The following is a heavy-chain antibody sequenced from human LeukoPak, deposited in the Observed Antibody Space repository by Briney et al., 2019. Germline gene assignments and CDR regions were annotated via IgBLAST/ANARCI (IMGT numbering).Heavy chain of an antibody. CDR1: GYAFTSYD. V-gene: IGHV1-8*01. J-gene: IGHJ4*02. D-gene: IGHD7-27*01. CDR3: ARGPPNWGYDY. CDR2: MSPNSGDT. Sequence: PGASVKVSCKASGYAFTSYDFNWVRQATGQRPEWMGWMSPNSGDTGYAQKFQGRVTMTRNTSISTAYMELSSLRSDDTAVYYCARGPPNWGYDYWAREPWSPSPQ.